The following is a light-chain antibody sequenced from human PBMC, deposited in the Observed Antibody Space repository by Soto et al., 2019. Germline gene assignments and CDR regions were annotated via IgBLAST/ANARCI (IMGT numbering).Light chain of an antibody. Sequence: EIVLTQSPGTLSLSPGERATLSCRASQSVSSSYLAWYQQKPGQAPRLLIYSASSRATGIPDRFSGSGSGTDFTLTTSRLAPEDFAVYYCQQYGSSPPRFTFGPGTKVDIK. J-gene: IGKJ3*01. CDR1: QSVSSSY. V-gene: IGKV3-20*01. CDR3: QQYGSSPPRFT. CDR2: SAS.